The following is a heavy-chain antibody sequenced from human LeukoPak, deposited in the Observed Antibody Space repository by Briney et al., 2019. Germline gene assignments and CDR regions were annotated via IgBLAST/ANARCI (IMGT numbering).Heavy chain of an antibody. CDR2: IYHSGST. CDR3: ARGVYGSGSYTGSNWFDP. Sequence: SETLSLTCTVSGYSISIGYYWAWIRQPPGKGLEWIGSIYHSGSTYYNASLKGRVNISVDTSKNQFSLKLSSVTAADTAVYYCARGVYGSGSYTGSNWFDPWGQGTLVTVSS. CDR1: GYSISIGYY. V-gene: IGHV4-38-2*02. D-gene: IGHD3-10*01. J-gene: IGHJ5*02.